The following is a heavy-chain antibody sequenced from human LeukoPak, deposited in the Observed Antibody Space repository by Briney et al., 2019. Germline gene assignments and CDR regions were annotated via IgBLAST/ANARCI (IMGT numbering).Heavy chain of an antibody. V-gene: IGHV4-39*07. CDR1: GGSISSSSYY. D-gene: IGHD6-19*01. J-gene: IGHJ5*02. CDR2: IYYSGST. CDR3: AKIGQQWLIPEES. Sequence: SETLSLTCTVSGGSISSSSYYWGWIRQPPGKGLEWIGSIYYSGSTYYNPSLKSRVTISVDTSKNQFSLKLSSVTAADTAVYYCAKIGQQWLIPEESWGQGTLVTVSS.